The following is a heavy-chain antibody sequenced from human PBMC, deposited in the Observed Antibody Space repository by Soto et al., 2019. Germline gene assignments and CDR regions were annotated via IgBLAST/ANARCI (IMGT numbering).Heavy chain of an antibody. CDR3: ARGRHWFGP. V-gene: IGHV4-59*08. CDR2: ISDGGST. J-gene: IGHJ5*02. Sequence: AETLSLTCNVSGGSIYTYYWNWIRQSPGKGLEWIGYISDGGSTNYNPSLKSRVTISVDTSKKQVSLTLTAVNAADTAVYFCARGRHWFGPWGQGTLVTVSS. CDR1: GGSIYTYY.